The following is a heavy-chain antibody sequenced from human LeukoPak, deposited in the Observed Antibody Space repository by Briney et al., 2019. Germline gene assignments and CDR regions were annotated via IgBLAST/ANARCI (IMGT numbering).Heavy chain of an antibody. D-gene: IGHD1-26*01. V-gene: IGHV1-69*05. CDR3: ARGLVGAADY. CDR1: GGTFSSYA. Sequence: SVKVSCKASGGTFSSYAVSWVRQAPGQGLEWMGGISPIFGTANYAQKFQGRVTITTDESTSTAYMELSSLRSEDTAVYYCARGLVGAADYWGQGTLVTVSS. J-gene: IGHJ4*02. CDR2: ISPIFGTA.